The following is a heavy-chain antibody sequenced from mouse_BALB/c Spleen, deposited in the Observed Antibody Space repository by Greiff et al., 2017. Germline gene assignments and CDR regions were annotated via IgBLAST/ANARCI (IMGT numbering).Heavy chain of an antibody. CDR3: ARDRDEDAMDY. J-gene: IGHJ4*01. V-gene: IGHV5-4*02. D-gene: IGHD3-3*01. Sequence: EVQLVESGGGLVKPGGSLKLSCAASGFTFSDYYMYWVRQTPEKRLEWVATISDGGSYTYYPDSVKGRFTISRDNAKNNLYLQMSSLKSEDTAMYYCARDRDEDAMDYWGQGTSVTVSS. CDR2: ISDGGSYT. CDR1: GFTFSDYY.